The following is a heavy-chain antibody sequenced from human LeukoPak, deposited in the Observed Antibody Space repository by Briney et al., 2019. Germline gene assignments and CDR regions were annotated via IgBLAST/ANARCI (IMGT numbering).Heavy chain of an antibody. V-gene: IGHV4-38-2*02. CDR1: GYSISSGYY. J-gene: IGHJ1*01. CDR3: ASSLWDLLSGYSFQH. Sequence: SETLSLTCTVSGYSISSGYYWGWIRQPPGKGLEWIGSIYHSGSTYYNPSLKSRVTISVDTSKNQFSLKLSSVTAADTAVYYCASSLWDLLSGYSFQHWGQGTLVTVSS. D-gene: IGHD3-3*01. CDR2: IYHSGST.